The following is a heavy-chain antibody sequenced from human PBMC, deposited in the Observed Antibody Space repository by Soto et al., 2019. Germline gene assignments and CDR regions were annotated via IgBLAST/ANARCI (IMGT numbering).Heavy chain of an antibody. J-gene: IGHJ4*02. D-gene: IGHD1-26*01. Sequence: ASVKVSCKASGYTFTGHYTHWVRQAPEQGPEWMGEIGPESGATRYAQRFQGRVTMTRDMSITTVYMELNNLSPDDTAVYYCGRGRSGQIVVFYWGQGTPVTVSS. CDR3: GRGRSGQIVVFY. CDR2: IGPESGAT. V-gene: IGHV1-2*02. CDR1: GYTFTGHY.